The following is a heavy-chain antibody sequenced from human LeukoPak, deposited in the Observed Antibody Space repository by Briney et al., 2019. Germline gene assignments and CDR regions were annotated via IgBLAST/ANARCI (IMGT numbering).Heavy chain of an antibody. CDR1: GVSISSYY. CDR3: ARDGERSGWYMAFDI. D-gene: IGHD6-19*01. Sequence: SSETLSLTCTVSGVSISSYYWSWIRQPPGKGLERIGYIYYSGSTNYNPSLKSRVTISVDTSKNQFSLKLSSVTAAETAVYYCARDGERSGWYMAFDIWGQGKMVTVSS. V-gene: IGHV4-59*01. CDR2: IYYSGST. J-gene: IGHJ3*02.